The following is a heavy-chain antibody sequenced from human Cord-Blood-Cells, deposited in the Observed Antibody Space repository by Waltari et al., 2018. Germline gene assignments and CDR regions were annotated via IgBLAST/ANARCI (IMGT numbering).Heavy chain of an antibody. D-gene: IGHD6-13*01. CDR3: ARYSSSWPYACDI. Sequence: QVQLQESGPGLVKPSETLSLTCTVSGGSISSYYWSWIRQPPGKGLEWIGYIYYSGSTNYNPSLKSRVTISVDTSKNQFSLKLSSVTAADTAVYYCARYSSSWPYACDIWGQGTMVTVSS. J-gene: IGHJ3*02. CDR2: IYYSGST. V-gene: IGHV4-59*08. CDR1: GGSISSYY.